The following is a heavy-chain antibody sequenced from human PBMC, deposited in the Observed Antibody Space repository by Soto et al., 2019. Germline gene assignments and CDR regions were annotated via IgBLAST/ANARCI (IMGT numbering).Heavy chain of an antibody. CDR3: ARDPRPPRFLDY. J-gene: IGHJ4*02. CDR2: IWYDGSNK. V-gene: IGHV3-33*01. D-gene: IGHD3-3*01. CDR1: GFTFSSYG. Sequence: GGSLRLSCAASGFTFSSYGMHWVRQAPGKGLEWVAVIWYDGSNKYYADSVKGRFTISRDNSKNTLYLQMNSLRAEDTAVYYCARDPRPPRFLDYWGQGTLVTVSS.